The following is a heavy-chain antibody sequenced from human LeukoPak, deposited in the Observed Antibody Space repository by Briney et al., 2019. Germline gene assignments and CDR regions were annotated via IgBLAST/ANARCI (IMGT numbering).Heavy chain of an antibody. CDR3: ARANSGWYPPFDY. CDR1: GGSISSYY. V-gene: IGHV4-59*01. J-gene: IGHJ4*02. D-gene: IGHD6-19*01. Sequence: SETLSLTCTVSGGSISSYYWSWIRQPPGKGLEWIGYIYYSGSTNYNPSLKSRVTISVDTSKNQFSLKLSSVTAADTAVYYCARANSGWYPPFDYWGQGTLVTVSS. CDR2: IYYSGST.